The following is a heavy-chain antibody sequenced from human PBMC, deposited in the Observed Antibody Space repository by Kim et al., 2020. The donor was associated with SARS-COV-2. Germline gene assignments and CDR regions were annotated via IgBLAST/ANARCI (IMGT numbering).Heavy chain of an antibody. CDR2: IYTGGST. CDR3: ARVRNGYFDY. Sequence: GGSLRLSCAVSGFTVSSNYMSWVRQAPGKGLEWVSVIYTGGSTYYADSVKGRFTISRDNSKNTLYLQISRLRAEDTAVYYCARVRNGYFDYWGQGTLVTV. CDR1: GFTVSSNY. V-gene: IGHV3-53*01. J-gene: IGHJ4*02. D-gene: IGHD3-22*01.